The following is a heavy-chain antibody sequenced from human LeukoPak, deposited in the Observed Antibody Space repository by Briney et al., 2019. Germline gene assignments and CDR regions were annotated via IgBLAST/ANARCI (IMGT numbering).Heavy chain of an antibody. CDR2: ISWNSGSI. V-gene: IGHV3-9*01. Sequence: PGGSLRLSCAASGFTFSSYWMSWVRQAPGKGLEWVSGISWNSGSIGYADSVKGRFTISRDNAKNPLYLQMNSLRAEDTALYYCAKALLAYDSSGYYFMDLSNPFDYWGQGTLVTVSS. D-gene: IGHD3-22*01. CDR1: GFTFSSYW. J-gene: IGHJ4*02. CDR3: AKALLAYDSSGYYFMDLSNPFDY.